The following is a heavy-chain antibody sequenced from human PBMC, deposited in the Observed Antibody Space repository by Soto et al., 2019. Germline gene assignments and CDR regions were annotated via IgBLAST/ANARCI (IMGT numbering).Heavy chain of an antibody. CDR2: ISAYNGNT. CDR3: ARVDSCSSTSCYYYYYMDV. V-gene: IGHV1-18*01. CDR1: GYTFTSYG. Sequence: ASVKVSCKASGYTFTSYGISWVRQAPGQGLEWMGWISAYNGNTNYAQKLQGRVTMTTDTSTSTAYMELRSLRSDDTAVYYCARVDSCSSTSCYYYYYMDVWGKGTTVTVSS. J-gene: IGHJ6*03. D-gene: IGHD2-2*01.